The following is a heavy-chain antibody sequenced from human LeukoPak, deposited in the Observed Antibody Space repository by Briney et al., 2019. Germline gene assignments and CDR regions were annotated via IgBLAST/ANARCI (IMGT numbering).Heavy chain of an antibody. CDR1: GFTFSSYE. J-gene: IGHJ4*02. Sequence: PGGSLRLSCAASGFTFSSYEMNWVRQAPGKGLEWVSYISSSGSTIYYADSVKGRFTISRDNAKKSLYLQMNSLRAEDTAVYYCATPGLLGYCSSAICAPPGYWGQGTLVTVSS. V-gene: IGHV3-48*03. CDR2: ISSSGSTI. D-gene: IGHD2-2*01. CDR3: ATPGLLGYCSSAICAPPGY.